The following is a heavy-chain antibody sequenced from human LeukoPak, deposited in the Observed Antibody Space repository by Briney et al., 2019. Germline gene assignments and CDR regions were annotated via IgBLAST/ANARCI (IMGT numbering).Heavy chain of an antibody. V-gene: IGHV3-23*01. CDR2: ISGSGGST. Sequence: PGGSLRLSCAASGFTFSSYGMSWVRQAPGKGLEWVSAISGSGGSTYYADSVKGRFTISRDNSKNTLYLQMNSLRAEDTAVYYCAKDQLVGIVVVVAATYRYPFDYWGQGTLVTVSS. CDR3: AKDQLVGIVVVVAATYRYPFDY. D-gene: IGHD2-15*01. CDR1: GFTFSSYG. J-gene: IGHJ4*02.